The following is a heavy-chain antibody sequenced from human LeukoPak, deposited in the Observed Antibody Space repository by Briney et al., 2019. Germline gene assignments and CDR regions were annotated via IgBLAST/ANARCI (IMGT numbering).Heavy chain of an antibody. V-gene: IGHV3-23*01. D-gene: IGHD2-2*01. CDR3: AKDVNYCSSTSCQYYYMDV. CDR1: GFTFSSYA. CDR2: ISGSGGST. Sequence: PGGSLRLSCAASGFTFSSYAMSWVRQAPGKGPEWVSAISGSGGSTYYADSVKGRFTISRDNSKNTLYLQMNSLRAEDTAVYYCAKDVNYCSSTSCQYYYMDVWGKGTTVTVSS. J-gene: IGHJ6*03.